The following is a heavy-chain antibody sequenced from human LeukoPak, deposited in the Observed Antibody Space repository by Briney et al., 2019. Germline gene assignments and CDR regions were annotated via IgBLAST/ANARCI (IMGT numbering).Heavy chain of an antibody. J-gene: IGHJ4*02. CDR2: INHSGST. CDR1: GGSLSGSY. CDR3: ASRRYASGHFDY. Sequence: SETLSLTCAVYGGSLSGSYWSWIRQPPGKGLEWIGEINHSGSTNYNPSLKSRVTISVDTSNNQFSLKLISVTAADTAVYYCASRRYASGHFDYWGQGTLVTVSS. V-gene: IGHV4-34*01. D-gene: IGHD3-10*01.